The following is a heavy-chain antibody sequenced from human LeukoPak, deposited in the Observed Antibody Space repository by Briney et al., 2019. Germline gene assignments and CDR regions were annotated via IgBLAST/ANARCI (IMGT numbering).Heavy chain of an antibody. D-gene: IGHD6-19*01. Sequence: ASVKVSCKASGYTFTGYYMHWVRQAPGQGLELMGWIKPNSGGTKYAQKFQGRVTMTRDTSISTAYMELSRLRSVDTAVYYCARDRTRTGYSSGWYHDYWGQGTLVTVSS. CDR3: ARDRTRTGYSSGWYHDY. J-gene: IGHJ4*02. CDR1: GYTFTGYY. CDR2: IKPNSGGT. V-gene: IGHV1-2*02.